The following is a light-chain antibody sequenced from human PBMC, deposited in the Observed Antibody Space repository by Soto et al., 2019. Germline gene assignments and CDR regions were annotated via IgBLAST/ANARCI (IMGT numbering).Light chain of an antibody. CDR2: EVS. Sequence: QSALTQPPSASGSPGQSVTISCTGTSSDVGGYNYVSWYQQHPGKAPKLMIYEVSKRPSGVPDRFSGSKSGNTASLTVSGLQAEDEADYYCSSYAGSNNLPWVFGSGTKVTVL. CDR3: SSYAGSNNLPWV. J-gene: IGLJ1*01. V-gene: IGLV2-8*01. CDR1: SSDVGGYNY.